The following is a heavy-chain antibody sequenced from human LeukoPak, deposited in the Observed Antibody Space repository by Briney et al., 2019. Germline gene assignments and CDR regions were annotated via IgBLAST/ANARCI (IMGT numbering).Heavy chain of an antibody. CDR1: GFTFSSYG. CDR3: AKGHAYYYDSSGYPDAFDI. CDR2: IRYDGSNK. J-gene: IGHJ3*02. Sequence: GGSLRLXCAASGFTFSSYGMHWVRQAPGKGLEWVAFIRYDGSNKYYADSVKGRFTISRDNSENTLYLQMNSLRAEDTAVYYCAKGHAYYYDSSGYPDAFDIWGQGTMVTVSS. V-gene: IGHV3-30*02. D-gene: IGHD3-22*01.